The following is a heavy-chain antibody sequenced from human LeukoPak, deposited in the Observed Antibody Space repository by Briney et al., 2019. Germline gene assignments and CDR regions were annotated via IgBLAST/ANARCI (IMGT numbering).Heavy chain of an antibody. J-gene: IGHJ3*02. CDR2: IYYSGST. CDR1: GGSFSSYY. D-gene: IGHD3-10*01. Sequence: SETLSLTCAVYGGSFSSYYWGWIRQPPGKGLEWIGSIYYSGSTYYNPSLKSRVTISVDTSKNQFSLKLSSVTAADTAVYYCARRARGALRSAFDIWGQGTMVTVSS. V-gene: IGHV4-39*01. CDR3: ARRARGALRSAFDI.